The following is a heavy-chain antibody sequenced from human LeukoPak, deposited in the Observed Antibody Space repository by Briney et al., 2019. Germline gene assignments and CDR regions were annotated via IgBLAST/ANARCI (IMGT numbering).Heavy chain of an antibody. CDR3: ARYREQLVSFDY. V-gene: IGHV4-59*01. D-gene: IGHD6-6*01. Sequence: SETLSLTCTVSGGSISSYYWSWIRQPPGKGLEWIGYIYYSGSTNYNPSLKSRVTISVDTSKNQFSLKLTSATTADTAVSYGARYREQLVSFDYWGQGTLVTVSS. CDR1: GGSISSYY. CDR2: IYYSGST. J-gene: IGHJ4*02.